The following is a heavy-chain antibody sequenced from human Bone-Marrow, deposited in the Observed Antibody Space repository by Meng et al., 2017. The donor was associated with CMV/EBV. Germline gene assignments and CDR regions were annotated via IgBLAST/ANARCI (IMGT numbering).Heavy chain of an antibody. CDR3: AKGSKWYDP. CDR1: GFTFSSYW. CDR2: INSDGSST. V-gene: IGHV3-74*01. Sequence: GGSLRLSCAASGFTFSSYWMHWVRQAPGKGLVWVSRINSDGSSTSYADSVKGRFTISRHDSQNTVYLLMNGLRAEDTAVYYCAKGSKWYDPWGQGNLVNFAS. J-gene: IGHJ5*02.